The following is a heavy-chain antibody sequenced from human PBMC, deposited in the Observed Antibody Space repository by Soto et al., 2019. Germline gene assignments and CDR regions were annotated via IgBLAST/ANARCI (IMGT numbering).Heavy chain of an antibody. D-gene: IGHD3-3*01. CDR3: AKTGRFLEWLSTGYFDY. CDR2: ISGSGGST. J-gene: IGHJ4*02. CDR1: GFTFSSYA. Sequence: GGSLRLSCAASGFTFSSYAMSWVRQAPGKGLEWVLAISGSGGSTYYADSVKGRFTISRDNSKNTLYLQMNSLRAEDTAVYYCAKTGRFLEWLSTGYFDYWGQGTLVTVSS. V-gene: IGHV3-23*01.